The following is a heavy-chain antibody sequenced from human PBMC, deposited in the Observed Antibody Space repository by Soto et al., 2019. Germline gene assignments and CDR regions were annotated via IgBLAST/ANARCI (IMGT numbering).Heavy chain of an antibody. Sequence: SETLSLACTVSGGSISSYYWSWIRQPPGKGLEWIGYIYYSGSTNYNPSLKSRVTISVDTSKNQISLKLSSVTAADTAVYYCGRLAYQQDFDYWGQGTLVTVSS. CDR3: GRLAYQQDFDY. D-gene: IGHD2-2*01. CDR2: IYYSGST. CDR1: GGSISSYY. J-gene: IGHJ4*02. V-gene: IGHV4-59*01.